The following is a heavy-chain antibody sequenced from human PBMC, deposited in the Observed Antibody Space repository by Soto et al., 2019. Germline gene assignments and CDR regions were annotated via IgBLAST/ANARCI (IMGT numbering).Heavy chain of an antibody. Sequence: GASVKVSCKASGGSFSSYAISWVRQAPGQGLEWMGWISAYNGNTNYAQKLQGRVTMTTDTSTSTAYMELRSLRSDDTAVYYCARIYGSGSYYETYYFDYWGEGTLVTVSS. D-gene: IGHD3-10*01. CDR3: ARIYGSGSYYETYYFDY. J-gene: IGHJ4*02. V-gene: IGHV1-18*01. CDR1: GGSFSSYA. CDR2: ISAYNGNT.